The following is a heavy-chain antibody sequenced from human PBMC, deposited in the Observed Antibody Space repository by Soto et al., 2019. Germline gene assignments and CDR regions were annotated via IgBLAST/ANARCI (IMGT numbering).Heavy chain of an antibody. CDR2: IYYSGST. J-gene: IGHJ4*02. CDR1: GGSISSYY. CDR3: ASQYAGNFDY. D-gene: IGHD2-8*01. V-gene: IGHV4-59*01. Sequence: QVQLQESGPGLVKPSETLSLTCTVSGGSISSYYWSWIRQPPGKGLEWIGYIYYSGSTNYNPSLKVRVTISVDTSKNQYSLKLSSVAAADTAVYYCASQYAGNFDYWGQETLVTVSS.